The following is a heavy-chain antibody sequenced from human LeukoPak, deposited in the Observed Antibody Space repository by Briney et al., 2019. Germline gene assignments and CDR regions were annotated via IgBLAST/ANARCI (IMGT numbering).Heavy chain of an antibody. V-gene: IGHV3-30*18. J-gene: IGHJ6*04. D-gene: IGHD2-15*01. Sequence: GGSLRLSCAASEFTFSSYGMHWVRQAPGKGLEWVAVISYDGSNKYYADSVKGRFTISRDNSKNTLYLQMNSLRAEDTAVYYCAKVSAVVVVAAPSYGMDVWGKGTTVTVSS. CDR1: EFTFSSYG. CDR2: ISYDGSNK. CDR3: AKVSAVVVVAAPSYGMDV.